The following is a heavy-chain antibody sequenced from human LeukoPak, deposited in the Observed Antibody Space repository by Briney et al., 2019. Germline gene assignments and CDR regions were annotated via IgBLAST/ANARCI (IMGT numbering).Heavy chain of an antibody. CDR2: INHSGST. CDR3: ARLAHFHDILTGYYTYDY. Sequence: KPSETLSLTCAVYGGSFSGYYWSWIRQPPGKGLEWIGEINHSGSTNYNPSLKSRVTISVDTSKNQFSVELSSVTAADTAVYFCARLAHFHDILTGYYTYDYWGQGTLVTVSS. CDR1: GGSFSGYY. V-gene: IGHV4-34*01. D-gene: IGHD3-9*01. J-gene: IGHJ4*02.